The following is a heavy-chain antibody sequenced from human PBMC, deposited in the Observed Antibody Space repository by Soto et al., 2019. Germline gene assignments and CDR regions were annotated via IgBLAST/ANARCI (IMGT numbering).Heavy chain of an antibody. CDR3: ARRGQRDVYNPTYFQDYGMDV. J-gene: IGHJ6*02. CDR2: TSPYNGNT. CDR1: GFIFTNYG. Sequence: QVQLVQSGAEVKQPGASVRVSCKASGFIFTNYGITWVRQAPGQGLEWMAWTSPYNGNTNYAQKFQGRVTVTADTSTRAAFMELRSLRPDDTALYYCARRGQRDVYNPTYFQDYGMDVWGQGTTVTVSS. D-gene: IGHD1-1*01. V-gene: IGHV1-18*01.